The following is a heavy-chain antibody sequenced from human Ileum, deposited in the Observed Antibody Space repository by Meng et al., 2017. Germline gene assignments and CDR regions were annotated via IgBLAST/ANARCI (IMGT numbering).Heavy chain of an antibody. CDR1: GYTFTSYD. V-gene: IGHV1-8*03. CDR2: MNPNSGNT. CDR3: ARSLPNRRMEIRGSIVVVPADYYGMDV. Sequence: ASVKVSCKASGYTFTSYDINWVRQATGQGLEWMGWMNPNSGNTGYAQKFQGRVTITRNTSISTAYMELSSLRSEDTAVYYCARSLPNRRMEIRGSIVVVPADYYGMDVWGQGTTVTVSS. J-gene: IGHJ6*02. D-gene: IGHD2-2*01.